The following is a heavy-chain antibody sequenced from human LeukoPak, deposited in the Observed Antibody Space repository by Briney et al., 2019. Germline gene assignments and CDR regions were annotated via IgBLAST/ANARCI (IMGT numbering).Heavy chain of an antibody. Sequence: GGSLRLSCAASGFTFSMYAMSWVRQAPGKGLEWVSGIRGRDSSTYYADSVKGRFAISRDNSKNSLYLQMNSLRAEDTAVYYCARQRRYCSGDNCYQRTFDYWGQGTLVTVSS. D-gene: IGHD2-15*01. CDR1: GFTFSMYA. CDR2: IRGRDSST. J-gene: IGHJ4*02. V-gene: IGHV3-23*01. CDR3: ARQRRYCSGDNCYQRTFDY.